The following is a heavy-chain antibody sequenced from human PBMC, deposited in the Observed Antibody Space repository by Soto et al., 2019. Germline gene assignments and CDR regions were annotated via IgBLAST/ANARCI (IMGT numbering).Heavy chain of an antibody. D-gene: IGHD2-21*02. CDR3: ARSIVVVTALYY. Sequence: ASVKVSCKASGCTFTSYAMHWVRQAPGQRLEWMGWINAGNGNTKYSQKFQGRVTITRDTSASTAYMELSSLRSEDTAVYYCARSIVVVTALYYWGQGTPVTVSS. CDR2: INAGNGNT. CDR1: GCTFTSYA. V-gene: IGHV1-3*01. J-gene: IGHJ4*02.